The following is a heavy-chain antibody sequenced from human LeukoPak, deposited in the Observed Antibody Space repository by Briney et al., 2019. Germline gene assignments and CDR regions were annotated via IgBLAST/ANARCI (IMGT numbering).Heavy chain of an antibody. Sequence: GASVKVSCKASGYTFTSYGISWVRQAPGQGLEWMGWISAYNGNTNYAQKLQGRVTMTRNTSISTAYMELSSLRSEDTAVYYCARGNRAMVRGRVPDYWGQGTLVTVSS. CDR1: GYTFTSYG. CDR2: ISAYNGNT. V-gene: IGHV1-18*01. CDR3: ARGNRAMVRGRVPDY. D-gene: IGHD3-10*01. J-gene: IGHJ4*02.